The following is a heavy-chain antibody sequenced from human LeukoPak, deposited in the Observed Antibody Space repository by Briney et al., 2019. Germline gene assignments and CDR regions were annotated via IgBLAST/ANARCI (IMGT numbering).Heavy chain of an antibody. CDR3: ARTWGAWKYDY. D-gene: IGHD3-16*01. CDR1: LGSPSRLY. J-gene: IGHJ4*02. Sequence: SETLSLTRTVSLGSPSRLYCTCIPRPPRPGREWIGYIYYSGTTNYNPSLKSRVTISVDTSKNQFSLKVSSVTAADTAVYYCARTWGAWKYDYWGQGTLVTVSS. CDR2: IYYSGTT. V-gene: IGHV4-59*01.